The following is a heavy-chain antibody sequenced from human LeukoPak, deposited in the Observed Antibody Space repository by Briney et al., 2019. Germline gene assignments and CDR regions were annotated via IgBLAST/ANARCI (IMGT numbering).Heavy chain of an antibody. CDR3: ASYRRGFDY. V-gene: IGHV4-39*07. Sequence: SETLSLTCTVSGGSISSSSYYWGWIRQPPGKGLEWIGSIYYSGSTYYNPSLKSRVTISVDTSKNQFSLKLSSVTAADTAVYYCASYRRGFDYWGQGTLVTVSS. J-gene: IGHJ4*02. D-gene: IGHD3-16*02. CDR2: IYYSGST. CDR1: GGSISSSSYY.